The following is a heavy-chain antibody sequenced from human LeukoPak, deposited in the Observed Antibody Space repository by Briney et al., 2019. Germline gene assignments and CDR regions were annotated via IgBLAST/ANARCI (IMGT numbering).Heavy chain of an antibody. CDR1: GYTFTGYY. J-gene: IGHJ5*02. CDR3: ARDSYCTSCYRWVGFDP. Sequence: GASVKVSCKASGYTFTGYYMHWVRQAPGQGLEWMGWINPNSGGTNYAQKFQGRVTMTRDTSISTAYMELSRLRSDDTAVYYCARDSYCTSCYRWVGFDPWGQGTLVTVSS. V-gene: IGHV1-2*02. CDR2: INPNSGGT. D-gene: IGHD2-2*01.